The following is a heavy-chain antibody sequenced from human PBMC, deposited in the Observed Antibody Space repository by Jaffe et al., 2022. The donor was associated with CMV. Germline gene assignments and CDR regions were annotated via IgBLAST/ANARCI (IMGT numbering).Heavy chain of an antibody. J-gene: IGHJ4*02. CDR2: VYYSGST. Sequence: QLQLQESGPGLVEPSETLSLTCAVSGGSIRSDLYYGGWIRQPPGKGLEWVASVYYSGSTSYNPSLKSRVTISVDTSKNQFSLKLSSVTATDTAVYYCATVGNVVGDSRQNFDYWGQGTLVTVSS. CDR1: GGSIRSDLYY. V-gene: IGHV4-39*01. CDR3: ATVGNVVGDSRQNFDY. D-gene: IGHD1-26*01.